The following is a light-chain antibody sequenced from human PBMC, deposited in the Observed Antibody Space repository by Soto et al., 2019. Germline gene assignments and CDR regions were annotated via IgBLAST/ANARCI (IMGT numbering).Light chain of an antibody. CDR2: GVS. V-gene: IGKV3-20*01. CDR3: QQYGSSPPVT. J-gene: IGKJ1*01. Sequence: EIVLTHSPGTLSLSPGERATLSCRASQSVSSIYLAWYQQKPGQAPRLLIYGVSSRATGIPDRFSGSGSGTDFTLTISRLEPEDFAVYYCQQYGSSPPVTFGQGTKVEIK. CDR1: QSVSSIY.